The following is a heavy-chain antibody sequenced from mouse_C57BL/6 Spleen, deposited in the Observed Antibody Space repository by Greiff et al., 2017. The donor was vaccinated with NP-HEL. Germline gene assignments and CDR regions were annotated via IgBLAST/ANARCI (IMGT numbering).Heavy chain of an antibody. CDR2: IYPGSGST. D-gene: IGHD2-5*01. Sequence: VQLQQPGAELVKPGASVKMSCKASGYTFTSYWITWVKQRPGQGLEWIGDIYPGSGSTNYNEKFKSKATLTVDPSSSTAYMQLSSLTSEDSAVYYWAKAYSNLYYFDYWGQGTTLTVSS. J-gene: IGHJ2*01. CDR3: AKAYSNLYYFDY. CDR1: GYTFTSYW. V-gene: IGHV1-55*01.